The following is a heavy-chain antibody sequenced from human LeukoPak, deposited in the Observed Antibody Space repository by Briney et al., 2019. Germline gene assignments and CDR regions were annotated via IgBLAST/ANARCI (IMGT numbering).Heavy chain of an antibody. CDR3: ARVLWYDFWSGPGAFDI. CDR2: IYYSGST. D-gene: IGHD3-3*01. Sequence: SETLSLTCTVSGGSISSSSYYWGWIRQPPGKGLEWIGSIYYSGSTYYNPSLKSRVTISVDTSKNQFSLKLSSVTAADTAVYYCARVLWYDFWSGPGAFDIWGQGTMVTVSS. V-gene: IGHV4-39*07. CDR1: GGSISSSSYY. J-gene: IGHJ3*02.